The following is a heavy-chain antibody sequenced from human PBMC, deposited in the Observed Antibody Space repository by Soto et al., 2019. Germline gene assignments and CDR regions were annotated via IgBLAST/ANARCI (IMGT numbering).Heavy chain of an antibody. CDR3: ARVPAAKNGYYYYGMDV. CDR2: IYPGDSDT. CDR1: GYSFTSYW. V-gene: IGHV5-51*01. J-gene: IGHJ6*02. D-gene: IGHD2-2*01. Sequence: GESLKISCKGSGYSFTSYWIGWVRQMPGKGLEWMGIIYPGDSDTRYSPSFQGQVTISADKSISTAYLQWSSLKASDTAMYYCARVPAAKNGYYYYGMDVWGQGTTVTVSS.